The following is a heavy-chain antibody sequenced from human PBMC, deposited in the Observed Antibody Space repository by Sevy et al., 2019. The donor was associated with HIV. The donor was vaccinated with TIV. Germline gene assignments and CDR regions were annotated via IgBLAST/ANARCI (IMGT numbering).Heavy chain of an antibody. CDR1: GFTFSSYN. J-gene: IGHJ6*02. CDR2: ISSSSSYI. Sequence: GGSLRLSCAASGFTFSSYNMNWVRQAPGKGLGWVSSISSSSSYIYYTDSLKGRFTISRDNAKNSLYLQMNSLTAEDTAVYYCARDYVVPTTIDYFYYGMDVWGQGTTVTVSS. CDR3: ARDYVVPTTIDYFYYGMDV. D-gene: IGHD2-2*01. V-gene: IGHV3-21*01.